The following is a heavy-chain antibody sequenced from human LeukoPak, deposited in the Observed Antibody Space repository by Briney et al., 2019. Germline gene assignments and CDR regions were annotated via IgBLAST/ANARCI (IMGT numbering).Heavy chain of an antibody. CDR1: GFTFSSYG. J-gene: IGHJ4*02. D-gene: IGHD2-21*01. CDR2: ISYDGSNK. CDR3: AREVGIQTGFDY. V-gene: IGHV3-30*03. Sequence: QPGGSLRLSCAASGFTFSSYGMHWVRQAPGKGLEWVAVISYDGSNKYYADSVKGRFTISRDNSKNTLYLQMNSLRAEDTAVYYCAREVGIQTGFDYWGQGTLVTVSS.